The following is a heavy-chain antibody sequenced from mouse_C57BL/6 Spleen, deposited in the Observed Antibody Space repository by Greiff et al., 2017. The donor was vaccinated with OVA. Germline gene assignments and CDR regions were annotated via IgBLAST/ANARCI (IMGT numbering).Heavy chain of an antibody. J-gene: IGHJ3*01. CDR1: GFTFSSYG. CDR2: ISSGGSYT. CDR3: ASPSHYGEVWFAY. D-gene: IGHD1-2*01. Sequence: EVKLQESGGDLVKPGGSLKLSCAASGFTFSSYGMSWVRQTPDKSLEWVATISSGGSYTYYPDSVKGRFTISRDNAKNTLYRQMRSRKSEDTAMYFCASPSHYGEVWFAYWGKGTLVTVSA. V-gene: IGHV5-6*01.